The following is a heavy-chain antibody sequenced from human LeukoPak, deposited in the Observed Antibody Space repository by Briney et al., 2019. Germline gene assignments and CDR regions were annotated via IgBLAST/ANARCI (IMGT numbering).Heavy chain of an antibody. CDR1: GGTFSSYA. V-gene: IGHV1-69*04. J-gene: IGHJ5*02. CDR2: IIPILGIA. Sequence: SVKVSCKASGGTFSSYAISWVRQAPGQGLEWMGRIIPILGIANYAQKFQGRVTITADKSTSTAYMELSSLRSEDTAVYYCARKRLRGSGNNWFDPWGQGTLVTVSS. CDR3: ARKRLRGSGNNWFDP. D-gene: IGHD3-10*01.